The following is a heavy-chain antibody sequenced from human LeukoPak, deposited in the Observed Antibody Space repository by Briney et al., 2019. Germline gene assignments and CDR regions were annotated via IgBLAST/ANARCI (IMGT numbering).Heavy chain of an antibody. J-gene: IGHJ4*02. Sequence: ASVKVSCKASGYTFTSNYIHWVRQAPGQGLEWMGMIYPRDGSTSYAQKFQGRVTVTRDTSTNTVHMELSGLRSEDTAVYYWARDQEGFDYWGQGTLVTVSS. V-gene: IGHV1-46*01. CDR2: IYPRDGST. CDR3: ARDQEGFDY. CDR1: GYTFTSNY.